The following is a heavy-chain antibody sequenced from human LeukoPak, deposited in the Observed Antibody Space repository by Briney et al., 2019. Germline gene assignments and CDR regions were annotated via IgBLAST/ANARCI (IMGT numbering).Heavy chain of an antibody. Sequence: ASVKVSCKASGYTFTSYDINWVRQATGQGLEWMGWMSPNSGNTGYAQKFQGRVTMTRNTSISTAYMELSSLRSEDTAVYHCARVVRITMVRGVIHYYYYMDVWGKGTTVTVSS. CDR1: GYTFTSYD. CDR2: MSPNSGNT. D-gene: IGHD3-10*01. CDR3: ARVVRITMVRGVIHYYYYMDV. J-gene: IGHJ6*03. V-gene: IGHV1-8*01.